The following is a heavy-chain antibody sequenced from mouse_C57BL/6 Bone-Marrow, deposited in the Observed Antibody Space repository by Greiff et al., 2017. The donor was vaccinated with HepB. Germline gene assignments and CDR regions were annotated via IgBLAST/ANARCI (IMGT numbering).Heavy chain of an antibody. CDR2: IDPNSGGT. J-gene: IGHJ1*03. V-gene: IGHV1-72*01. CDR1: GYTFTSYW. D-gene: IGHD4-1*01. CDR3: ARSEDNWDVWYFDV. Sequence: QVQLKQPGAELVKPGASVKLSCKASGYTFTSYWMHWVKQRPGRGLEWIGRIDPNSGGTKYNEKFKSKATLTVDKPSSTAYMQLSSLTSEDSAVYYCARSEDNWDVWYFDVWGTGTTVTVSS.